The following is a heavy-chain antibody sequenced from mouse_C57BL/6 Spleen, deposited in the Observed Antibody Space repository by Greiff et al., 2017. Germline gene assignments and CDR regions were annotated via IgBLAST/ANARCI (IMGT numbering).Heavy chain of an antibody. CDR2: IYPSDSET. Sequence: VQLQQPGAELVRPGSSVKLSCKASGYTFTSYWMDWVKQRPGQGLEWIGNIYPSDSETHYNQKFRDKATLTVDKSSSTAYMQLSSLTSEDSAVYYCARDYGSSSFAMDHWGQGTSVTVSS. V-gene: IGHV1-61*01. CDR3: ARDYGSSSFAMDH. J-gene: IGHJ4*01. CDR1: GYTFTSYW. D-gene: IGHD1-1*01.